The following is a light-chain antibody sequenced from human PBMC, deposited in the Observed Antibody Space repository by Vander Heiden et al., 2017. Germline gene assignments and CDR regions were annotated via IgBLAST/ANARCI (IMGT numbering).Light chain of an antibody. CDR1: QSVSSSY. CDR2: GAS. Sequence: VLTQSPATLSLSPGDRTTLTCEPSQSVSSSYMPWCQLTPGQAPRPLIPGASSRATGSPDRGSGSGSGTDCTRTISRLEPEDLAVDDCEKYGTSPRTFGQGTKLEIK. CDR3: EKYGTSPRT. J-gene: IGKJ2*01. V-gene: IGKV3-20*01.